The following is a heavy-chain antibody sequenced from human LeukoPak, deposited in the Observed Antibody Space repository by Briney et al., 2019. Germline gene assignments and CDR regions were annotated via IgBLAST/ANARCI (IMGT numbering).Heavy chain of an antibody. CDR3: AKEHYYDSSGFDY. Sequence: PGGSLRLSCAASPFIVNSNFMGWVRQAPGKGLEWVAVISYDGSNKYYADSVKGRFTISRDNSKNTLYLQMNSLRAEDTAVYYCAKEHYYDSSGFDYWGQETLVTVSS. J-gene: IGHJ4*02. D-gene: IGHD3-22*01. V-gene: IGHV3-30*18. CDR1: PFIVNSNF. CDR2: ISYDGSNK.